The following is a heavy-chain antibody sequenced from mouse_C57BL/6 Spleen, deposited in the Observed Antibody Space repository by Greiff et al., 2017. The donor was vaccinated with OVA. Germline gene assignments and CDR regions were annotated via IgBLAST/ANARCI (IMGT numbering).Heavy chain of an antibody. CDR2: IDPSDSYT. CDR1: GYTFTRYW. V-gene: IGHV1-50*01. CDR3: ARFPLSRAMDY. J-gene: IGHJ4*01. D-gene: IGHD6-1*01. Sequence: QVQLQQPGAELVKPGASVKLSCKASGYTFTRYWMQWVKQRPGQGLEWIGEIDPSDSYTNYNQKFKGKATLTVDTSSSTAYMQLSSLTSEDSAVYYCARFPLSRAMDYWGQGTSVTVSS.